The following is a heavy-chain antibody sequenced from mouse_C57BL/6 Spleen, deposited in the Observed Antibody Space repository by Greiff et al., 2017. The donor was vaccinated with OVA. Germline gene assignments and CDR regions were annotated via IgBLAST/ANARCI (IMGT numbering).Heavy chain of an antibody. CDR1: GYAFSSSW. CDR3: ARSLITTVVATSDY. D-gene: IGHD1-1*01. J-gene: IGHJ2*01. CDR2: IYPGDGDT. V-gene: IGHV1-82*01. Sequence: VQLQQSGPELVKPGASVKISCKASGYAFSSSWMNWVKQRPGKGLEWIGRIYPGDGDTNYNGKFKGKATLTAYKSSSTAYMQLSSLTSEDSAVYFCARSLITTVVATSDYWGQGTTLTVSS.